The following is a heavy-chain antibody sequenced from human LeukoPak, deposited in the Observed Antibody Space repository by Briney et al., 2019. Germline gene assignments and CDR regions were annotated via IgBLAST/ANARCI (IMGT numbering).Heavy chain of an antibody. CDR2: IFGSGGSP. CDR3: GDTTFGYSSGQKPAWPVDY. D-gene: IGHD5-18*01. Sequence: GGSLRLSCEASGFTFGSHAMYWVRQAPGKGLEWVAGIFGSGGSPHYADSVKGRFTIYRDITRNTVYLQINSLRAEDTAVYYCGDTTFGYSSGQKPAWPVDYWGQGTLVTVSS. J-gene: IGHJ4*02. V-gene: IGHV3-23*01. CDR1: GFTFGSHA.